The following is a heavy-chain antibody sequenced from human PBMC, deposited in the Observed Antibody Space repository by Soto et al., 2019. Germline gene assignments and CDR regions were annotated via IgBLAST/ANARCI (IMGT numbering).Heavy chain of an antibody. D-gene: IGHD3-22*01. CDR1: GGSISSGGYY. J-gene: IGHJ4*02. CDR2: IYYSGST. Sequence: PSETLSLTCTVSGGSISSGGYYWSWIRQHPGKGLEWIGYIYYSGSTYYNPSLESRVTISVDTSKNQFSLKLSSVTAADTAVYYCARDALSRDSIWGQGTLVTVSS. CDR3: ARDALSRDSI. V-gene: IGHV4-31*03.